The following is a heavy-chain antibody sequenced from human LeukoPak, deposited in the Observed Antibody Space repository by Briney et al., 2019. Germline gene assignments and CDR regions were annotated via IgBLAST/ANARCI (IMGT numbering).Heavy chain of an antibody. CDR2: IIPIFGTA. Sequence: ASVKVSCKASGGTFSSYAISWVRQAPGQGLEWMGGIIPIFGTANYAQKFQGSVTITADESTSTAYMELSSLRSEDTAVYYCASSFGGVTMFDPWGQGTLVTVSS. V-gene: IGHV1-69*13. D-gene: IGHD3-16*01. CDR3: ASSFGGVTMFDP. J-gene: IGHJ5*02. CDR1: GGTFSSYA.